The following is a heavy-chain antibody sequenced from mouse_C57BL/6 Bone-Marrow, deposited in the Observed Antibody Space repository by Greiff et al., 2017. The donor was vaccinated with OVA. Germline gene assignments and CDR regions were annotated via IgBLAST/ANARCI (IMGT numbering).Heavy chain of an antibody. J-gene: IGHJ4*01. V-gene: IGHV1-81*01. CDR3: PLSAGPYYYAMDY. Sequence: QVQLQQSGAELARPGASVKLSCKASGYTFTSYGISWVKQRTGQGLEWIGDIYPRSGNTYYNQKFKGKATLTADKSSSTAYMELRSLTSEDSAVYCSPLSAGPYYYAMDYWGQGTSVTVSS. CDR2: IYPRSGNT. D-gene: IGHD6-1*01. CDR1: GYTFTSYG.